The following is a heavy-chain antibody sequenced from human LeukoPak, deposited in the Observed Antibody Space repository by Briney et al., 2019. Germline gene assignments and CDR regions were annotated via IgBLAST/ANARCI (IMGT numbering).Heavy chain of an antibody. CDR3: ARGSDSSGYYIPFDY. Sequence: SVKVSCTASGGTFSSYAISWVRQAPGQGLERMGGIIPIFGTANYAQKFQGRVTITADESTSTAYMELSSLRSEDTAVYYCARGSDSSGYYIPFDYWGQGTLVTVSS. V-gene: IGHV1-69*13. D-gene: IGHD3-22*01. J-gene: IGHJ4*02. CDR2: IIPIFGTA. CDR1: GGTFSSYA.